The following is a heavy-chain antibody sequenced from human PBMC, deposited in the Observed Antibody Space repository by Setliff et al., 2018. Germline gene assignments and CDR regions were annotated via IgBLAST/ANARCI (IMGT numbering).Heavy chain of an antibody. Sequence: GESLKISCKGSGYSFSNFWIGWVRQMPGKGLEWMGIIYPGDSHTRYSPSFQGQVTMSADKSISTAYLQWSSLKASDTAMYYCARLSTGEPFDYWGQGTLVTVSS. D-gene: IGHD4-17*01. CDR2: IYPGDSHT. CDR3: ARLSTGEPFDY. J-gene: IGHJ4*02. V-gene: IGHV5-51*01. CDR1: GYSFSNFW.